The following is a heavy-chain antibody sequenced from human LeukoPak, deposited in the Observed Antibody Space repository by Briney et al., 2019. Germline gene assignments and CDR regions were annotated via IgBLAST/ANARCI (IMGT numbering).Heavy chain of an antibody. CDR1: GFTFSSHW. D-gene: IGHD5-12*01. CDR3: AGGGVGYNGPGFN. CDR2: MNTDGSSI. V-gene: IGHV3-74*01. J-gene: IGHJ4*02. Sequence: PGGSLRLSCAASGFTFSSHWMHWVRQAPGKGLVWVSRMNTDGSSINYADSVKGRFTISRDNAKNTLYLQMNSLRAEDTAVYYCAGGGVGYNGPGFNWGQGTLVTVSS.